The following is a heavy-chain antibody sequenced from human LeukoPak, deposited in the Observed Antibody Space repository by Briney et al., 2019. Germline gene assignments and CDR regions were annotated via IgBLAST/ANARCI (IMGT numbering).Heavy chain of an antibody. CDR3: ARGSSASWHLYFDL. D-gene: IGHD3-10*01. V-gene: IGHV3-7*04. CDR1: GFSFTTYW. J-gene: IGHJ2*01. Sequence: GGSLRLSCVASGFSFTTYWMSWVRQAPGEGLEWVASIKQDGSEKYYVDSVKGQFRISRDNAKNSLYLQMNGLRAEDTAVYYCARGSSASWHLYFDLWGRGTLVTVSS. CDR2: IKQDGSEK.